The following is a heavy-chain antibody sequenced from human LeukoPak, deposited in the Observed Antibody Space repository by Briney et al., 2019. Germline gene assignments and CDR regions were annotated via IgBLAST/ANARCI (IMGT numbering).Heavy chain of an antibody. CDR1: GYTFTDYY. Sequence: ASVKVSCKASGYTFTDYYLHWVRQAPGQGLEWMGWINPNSGGTNYAQKFQGRVTMTRDTSISTAYMELTRLRSDDTAVYYCARGASTYYYDSSGYYPYYFNYWGQGTLVTVSS. J-gene: IGHJ4*02. CDR3: ARGASTYYYDSSGYYPYYFNY. CDR2: INPNSGGT. V-gene: IGHV1-2*02. D-gene: IGHD3-22*01.